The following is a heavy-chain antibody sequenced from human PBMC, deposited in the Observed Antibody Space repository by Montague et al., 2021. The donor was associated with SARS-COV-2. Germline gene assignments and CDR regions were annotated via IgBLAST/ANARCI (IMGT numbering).Heavy chain of an antibody. CDR1: GFSLSTPNVG. CDR2: XXSNDEK. J-gene: IGHJ4*02. CDR3: AHLIRYYDIFTGIPFDY. D-gene: IGHD3-9*01. V-gene: IGHV2-5*01. Sequence: PALVKPTQTLTLTCTFSGFSLSTPNVGVGWIRQPPGKALEWVAVXXSNDEKRYSPSLRNRLAITKDTAENQVVLSLTYVDPVDTATYYCAHLIRYYDIFTGIPFDYWGQGSQVTVSS.